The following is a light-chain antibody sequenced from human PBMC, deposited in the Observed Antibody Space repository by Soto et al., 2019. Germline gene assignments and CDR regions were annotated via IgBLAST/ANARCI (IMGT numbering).Light chain of an antibody. Sequence: EIVMTQSPATLSVSPGERATLSCRASQSVSSNLAWYQQKPGQAPRLLIYGASTRATGIPARFSGSGSGTDFTLTVSSLQSEDFAVYYWQQYNNWPPGTFGQGTKVEIK. CDR1: QSVSSN. CDR3: QQYNNWPPGT. J-gene: IGKJ1*01. V-gene: IGKV3-15*01. CDR2: GAS.